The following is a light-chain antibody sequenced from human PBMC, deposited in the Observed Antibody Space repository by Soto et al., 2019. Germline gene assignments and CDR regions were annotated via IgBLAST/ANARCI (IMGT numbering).Light chain of an antibody. CDR2: WAS. CDR3: QQYYSTPWT. CDR1: QSVLYSSNNKNY. J-gene: IGKJ1*01. V-gene: IGKV4-1*01. Sequence: DIVMTQSPDSLAVSLGERATINCKPSQSVLYSSNNKNYLAWYQQKPGQPPKLLIYWASTRESGVPDRFSGSGSGTDFTLTISSLQAEDVAVYYCQQYYSTPWTFGQATKVEIK.